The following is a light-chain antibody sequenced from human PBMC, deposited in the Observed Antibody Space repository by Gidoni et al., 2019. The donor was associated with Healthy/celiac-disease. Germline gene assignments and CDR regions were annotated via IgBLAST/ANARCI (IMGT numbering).Light chain of an antibody. CDR1: QSVNSN. J-gene: IGKJ2*01. CDR3: QQYNNWPPSYT. CDR2: GAS. V-gene: IGKV3-15*01. Sequence: EIVMTQSPATLCVSPGERATLSCRASQSVNSNLAWYQQKPGQAPRLLIYGASTRATGIPARFSGSGSGTEFTLTISSLQSEDFAVYYCQQYNNWPPSYTFXQXTKLEIK.